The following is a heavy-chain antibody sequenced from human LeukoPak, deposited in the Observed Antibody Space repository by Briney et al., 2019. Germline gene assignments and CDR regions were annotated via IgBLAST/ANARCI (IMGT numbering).Heavy chain of an antibody. CDR3: ARVDY. J-gene: IGHJ4*02. V-gene: IGHV3-30*03. CDR2: ISYDGSNK. CDR1: GFTFSSYG. Sequence: GGSLRLSCAASGFTFSSYGMHWVRQAPGKGLEWVAVISYDGSNKYYADSVKGRFTISRDNSKNTLYLQMNSLRAEDTAVYYCARVDYWGQGTLVTVSS.